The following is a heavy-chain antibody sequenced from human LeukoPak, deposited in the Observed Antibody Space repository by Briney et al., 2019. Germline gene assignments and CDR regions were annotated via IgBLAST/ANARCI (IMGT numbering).Heavy chain of an antibody. V-gene: IGHV4-59*08. Sequence: TSETLSLTCAVSGVPISSFYWSWIRQPPGKGLEWIGYVFYTGDTNYNPSLKSRVTMSLDTSKNQLSLRLTSVTAADTAVYYCARHPFATPFDHWGRGTLVTVS. CDR1: GVPISSFY. CDR3: ARHPFATPFDH. CDR2: VFYTGDT. J-gene: IGHJ4*02. D-gene: IGHD2-15*01.